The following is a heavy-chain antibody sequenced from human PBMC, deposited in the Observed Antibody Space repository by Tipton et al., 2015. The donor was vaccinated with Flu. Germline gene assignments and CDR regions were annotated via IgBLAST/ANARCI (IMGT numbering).Heavy chain of an antibody. CDR2: IWYDGSNK. CDR1: GFTFSSYG. Sequence: SLRLSCAASGFTFSSYGMHWVRQAPGKGLEWVAVIWYDGSNKYYADSVKGRFTISRDNSKNTLYLQMNSLRAEDTAVYYCAKDGSSWYMAGDFDYWGQGTLVTVSS. V-gene: IGHV3-33*06. CDR3: AKDGSSWYMAGDFDY. J-gene: IGHJ4*02. D-gene: IGHD6-13*01.